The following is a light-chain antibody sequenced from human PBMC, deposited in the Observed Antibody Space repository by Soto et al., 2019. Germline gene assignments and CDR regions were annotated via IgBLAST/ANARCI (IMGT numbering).Light chain of an antibody. CDR2: GAS. V-gene: IGKV3-20*01. CDR3: QKYDTSPYT. CDR1: QTVISNY. Sequence: ESVLAQSPDTLSLSPGEGATLSCRSSQTVISNYLAWYQQTPGQAPRLLIYGASNRATGIPDRFRGSGSETDFTLTMSGVEPEDSAMYFCQKYDTSPYTFGQGTKLEI. J-gene: IGKJ2*01.